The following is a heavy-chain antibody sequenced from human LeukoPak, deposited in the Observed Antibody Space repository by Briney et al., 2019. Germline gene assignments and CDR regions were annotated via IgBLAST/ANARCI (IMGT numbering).Heavy chain of an antibody. CDR2: IYSGGST. V-gene: IGHV3-66*01. CDR3: ATGSSSWTYYYYYGMDA. Sequence: GGSLRLSCAASGFTVSSNDMSWVRQAPGKGLEWVSVIYSGGSTYYADSVKGRFTISRDNSKNTLYLQMNSLRAEDTAVYYCATGSSSWTYYYYYGMDAWGQGTTVTVSS. CDR1: GFTVSSND. D-gene: IGHD6-13*01. J-gene: IGHJ6*02.